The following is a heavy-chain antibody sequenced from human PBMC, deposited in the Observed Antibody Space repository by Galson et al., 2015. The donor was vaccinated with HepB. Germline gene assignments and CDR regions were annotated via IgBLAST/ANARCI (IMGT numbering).Heavy chain of an antibody. Sequence: SLRLSCAASGFTFSSYAMSWVRQAPGKGLEWVSAISGSGGSTYYADSVKGRFTISRDNSKNTLYLQMNSLRAEDTAVYYCAKDFLGRWVAAAEFDYWGQGTLVTVSS. CDR1: GFTFSSYA. D-gene: IGHD6-13*01. CDR3: AKDFLGRWVAAAEFDY. J-gene: IGHJ4*02. CDR2: ISGSGGST. V-gene: IGHV3-23*01.